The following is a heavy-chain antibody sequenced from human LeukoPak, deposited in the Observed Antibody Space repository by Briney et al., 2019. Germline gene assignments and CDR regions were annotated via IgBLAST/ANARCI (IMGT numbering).Heavy chain of an antibody. CDR1: GYTFTSYY. D-gene: IGHD3-22*01. V-gene: IGHV1-46*01. J-gene: IGHJ3*02. CDR3: ARDSYDSSDYKSFDI. Sequence: GASVKVSCKASGYTFTSYYMHWVRQAPGQGLEWMGIINPSGGSTSYAQKFQGRVTMTRDMSTSTVYMELSSLRSEDTAVYYCARDSYDSSDYKSFDIWGQGTMVTVSS. CDR2: INPSGGST.